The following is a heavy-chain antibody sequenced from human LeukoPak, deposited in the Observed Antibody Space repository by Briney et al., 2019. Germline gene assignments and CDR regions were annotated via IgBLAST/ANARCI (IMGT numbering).Heavy chain of an antibody. V-gene: IGHV4-34*01. D-gene: IGHD3-10*01. CDR2: INHSGST. Sequence: PSETLSLTCAVYGGSFSGYYWSWIRQPPGKGLEWIGEINHSGSTNYNPSLKSRVTISVDTSKNQFSLKLSSVTAADTAVYYCARGKLVYGSGSFIEAPSRKKLNWFDPWGQGTLVTVSS. J-gene: IGHJ5*02. CDR3: ARGKLVYGSGSFIEAPSRKKLNWFDP. CDR1: GGSFSGYY.